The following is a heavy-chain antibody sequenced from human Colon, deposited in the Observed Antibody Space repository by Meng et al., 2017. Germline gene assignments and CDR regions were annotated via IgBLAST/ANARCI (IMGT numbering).Heavy chain of an antibody. Sequence: QLHEPGPGLVKPSGTLSLTCDVSGGSINSSDWWSWVRQPPGKGLEWIAEIFHSGSTNYKSSLKSRATISVDRSKNQFSLKLNSVTAADTAVYYCAAIFGLGPGYWGQGTLVTVSS. D-gene: IGHD3-3*01. CDR3: AAIFGLGPGY. CDR1: GGSINSSDW. V-gene: IGHV4-4*02. J-gene: IGHJ4*02. CDR2: IFHSGST.